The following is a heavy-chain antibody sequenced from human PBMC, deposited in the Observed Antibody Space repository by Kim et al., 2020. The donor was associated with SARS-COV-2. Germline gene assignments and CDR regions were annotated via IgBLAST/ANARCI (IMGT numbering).Heavy chain of an antibody. V-gene: IGHV3-33*01. Sequence: ADAGKGRFTISRDNSKNTMYLQLTSLRAEDTAVYYCARDGEVEATTGVDYWGQGTLVTVSS. D-gene: IGHD1-26*01. CDR3: ARDGEVEATTGVDY. J-gene: IGHJ4*02.